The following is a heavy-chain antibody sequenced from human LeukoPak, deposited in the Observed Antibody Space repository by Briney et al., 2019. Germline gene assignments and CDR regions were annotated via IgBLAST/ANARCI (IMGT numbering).Heavy chain of an antibody. CDR3: AKVGYGDLDH. V-gene: IGHV3-9*01. D-gene: IGHD4-17*01. Sequence: PGRSLRLSCTVSGFTFKDYAMYWVRQAPGKGLEWVSGISWNSGTTDYADSVKGRFTVSRDNPANTVYLQMNSLRVDDTAVYFCAKVGYGDLDHWGQGTLVPVSS. CDR2: ISWNSGTT. CDR1: GFTFKDYA. J-gene: IGHJ4*02.